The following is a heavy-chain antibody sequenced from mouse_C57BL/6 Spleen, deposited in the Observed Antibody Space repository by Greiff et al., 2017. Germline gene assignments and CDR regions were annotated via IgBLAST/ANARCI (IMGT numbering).Heavy chain of an antibody. D-gene: IGHD1-1*01. Sequence: QVQLKQPGTELVKPGASVKLSCKASGYTFTSYWMHWVKQRPGQGLEWIGNINPSNGGTNYNEKFKSKATLTVDKSSSTAYMQLSSLTSEDSAVYDCAYYYGSSYYFDYWGQGTTLTVSS. V-gene: IGHV1-53*01. J-gene: IGHJ2*01. CDR3: AYYYGSSYYFDY. CDR2: INPSNGGT. CDR1: GYTFTSYW.